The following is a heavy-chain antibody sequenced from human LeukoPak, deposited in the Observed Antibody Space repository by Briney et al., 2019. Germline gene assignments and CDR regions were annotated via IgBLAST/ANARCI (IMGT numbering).Heavy chain of an antibody. J-gene: IGHJ4*02. CDR1: GDSVSNKIAA. D-gene: IGHD7-27*01. CDR3: ARDARATGDHVDF. CDR2: TYYRSEWFT. Sequence: SQTLSLTCAISGDSVSNKIAAWTWIRQTPSRGLEWLGRTYYRSEWFTEYAVSVKSRITINPDTSKNQFSLHMNSVTPEDTALYYCARDARATGDHVDFWGQGTLVTVSS. V-gene: IGHV6-1*01.